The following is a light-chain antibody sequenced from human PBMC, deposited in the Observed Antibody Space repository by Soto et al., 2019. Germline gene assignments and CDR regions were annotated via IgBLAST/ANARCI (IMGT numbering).Light chain of an antibody. CDR3: QQYGSSPRT. CDR1: QSVSSYY. J-gene: IGKJ1*01. CDR2: GAS. V-gene: IGKV3-20*01. Sequence: EIVLTQSPGTLSLSPGKRATLSCRASQSVSSYYLAWFQQKPGQPPRLLIYGASIRATGIPDRFSGSGSGTDFTLNISRLEPEDFAVYYCQQYGSSPRTFGQGTKVEIK.